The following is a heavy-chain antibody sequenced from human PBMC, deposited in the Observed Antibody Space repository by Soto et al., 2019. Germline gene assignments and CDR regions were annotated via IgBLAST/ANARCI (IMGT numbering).Heavy chain of an antibody. J-gene: IGHJ4*02. CDR2: INHSGST. CDR3: ASGYCGSTNCYTGYYFDY. V-gene: IGHV4-34*01. CDR1: GGSFSGYY. Sequence: SETLSLTCAVYGGSFSGYYWSWIRQPPGKGLEWIGEINHSGSTNYNPSLKSRVTISVDTSKNQFSLKLSSVTAADTAVYYCASGYCGSTNCYTGYYFDYWSQGTLVTVSS. D-gene: IGHD2-2*02.